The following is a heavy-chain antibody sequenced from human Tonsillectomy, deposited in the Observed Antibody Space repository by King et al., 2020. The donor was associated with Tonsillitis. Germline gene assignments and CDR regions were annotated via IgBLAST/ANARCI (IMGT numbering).Heavy chain of an antibody. CDR1: GFTFSTYS. V-gene: IGHV3-48*02. J-gene: IGHJ4*02. CDR2: ISSTSSAI. Sequence: VQLVESGGGLVQPGGSLRLSCAASGFTFSTYSMNWVRQAPGKGLEWVSYISSTSSAIYYADSVKGRFTISRENAQNSLYLQMNNLRDEDTATYYCATDFSTQYSIDYWGQGTLVTVSS. D-gene: IGHD3-3*02. CDR3: ATDFSTQYSIDY.